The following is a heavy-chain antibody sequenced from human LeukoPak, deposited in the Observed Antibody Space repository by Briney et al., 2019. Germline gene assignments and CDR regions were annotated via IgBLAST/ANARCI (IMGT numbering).Heavy chain of an antibody. CDR2: INHSGST. Sequence: SETLSLTCAVYGGSFSGYYWSWIRQPPGKGLERIGEINHSGSTNYNPSLKSRVTISVDTSKNQFSLKLSSVTAADTAVYYCARGTCSSTSCYMWYFDLWGRGTPVTVSS. V-gene: IGHV4-34*01. CDR3: ARGTCSSTSCYMWYFDL. CDR1: GGSFSGYY. J-gene: IGHJ2*01. D-gene: IGHD2-2*02.